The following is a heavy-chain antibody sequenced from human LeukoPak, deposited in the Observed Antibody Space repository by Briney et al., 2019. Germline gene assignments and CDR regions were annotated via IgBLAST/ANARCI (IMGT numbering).Heavy chain of an antibody. J-gene: IGHJ4*02. CDR2: INPNRGIA. CDR3: AKGRYCYDSLMWYFDY. V-gene: IGHV1-69*10. D-gene: IGHD3-22*01. Sequence: SVKVSCKASGGTFSSYTINWVRQAPGQGLEWMGWINPNRGIANYAQKFQGRVTITADKSTSTAYMELSSLRSEDTAVYYCAKGRYCYDSLMWYFDYWGQGTLVTVSS. CDR1: GGTFSSYT.